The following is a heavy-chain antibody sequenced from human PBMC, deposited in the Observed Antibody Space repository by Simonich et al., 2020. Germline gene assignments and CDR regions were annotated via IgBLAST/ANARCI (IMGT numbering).Heavy chain of an antibody. CDR1: GGTFSSYA. Sequence: QVQLVQSGAEVKKPGSSVKVSCKASGGTFSSYAISWGRQAPGQGLEWKGGIIPNHGIANYAQKFQGKVTITADKSKSPAYMELSSLRSEDTAVYYCARGGLADRRIVYYYYMDVWGKGTTVTVSS. D-gene: IGHD2-15*01. V-gene: IGHV1-69*09. CDR2: IIPNHGIA. J-gene: IGHJ6*03. CDR3: ARGGLADRRIVYYYYMDV.